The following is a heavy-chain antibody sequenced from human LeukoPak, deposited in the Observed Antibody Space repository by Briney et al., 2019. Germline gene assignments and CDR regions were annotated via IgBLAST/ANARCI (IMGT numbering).Heavy chain of an antibody. Sequence: GGSLRLSCAASGFTFSSYGMHWVRQAPGKGLEWVAVIWYDGSNKYYVDSVKGRFAISRDNSKNTLYLHMNSLRAEDTAVYYCAKKGDAFDIWGQGTVVTVSS. CDR2: IWYDGSNK. V-gene: IGHV3-33*06. CDR3: AKKGDAFDI. J-gene: IGHJ3*02. CDR1: GFTFSSYG.